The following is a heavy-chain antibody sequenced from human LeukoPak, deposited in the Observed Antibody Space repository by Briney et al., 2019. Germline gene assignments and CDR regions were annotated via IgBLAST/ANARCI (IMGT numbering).Heavy chain of an antibody. V-gene: IGHV4-59*01. CDR1: GGSFSGYY. CDR3: ARYVWGSYPTFEDY. D-gene: IGHD3-16*02. CDR2: IYYSGST. J-gene: IGHJ4*02. Sequence: SETLSLTCAVYGGSFSGYYWSWIRRPPGKGLEWIGYIYYSGSTNYNPSLKSRVTISVDTSKKQFSLKLSSVTAADTAVYYCARYVWGSYPTFEDYWGQGTLVTVSS.